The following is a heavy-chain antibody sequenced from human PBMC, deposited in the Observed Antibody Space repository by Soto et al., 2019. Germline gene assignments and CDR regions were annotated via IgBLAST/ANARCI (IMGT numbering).Heavy chain of an antibody. CDR3: ARDGWIQLWTTFDY. J-gene: IGHJ4*02. CDR1: GFTFSSYA. Sequence: LRLSCAASGFTFSSYAMHLVRQAPGKGLEWVAVISNDGSNKYYADSVKGRFTISRDNSKNTLYLQMNSLRAEDTAVYYCARDGWIQLWTTFDYWGQGTLVTVSS. D-gene: IGHD5-18*01. V-gene: IGHV3-30-3*01. CDR2: ISNDGSNK.